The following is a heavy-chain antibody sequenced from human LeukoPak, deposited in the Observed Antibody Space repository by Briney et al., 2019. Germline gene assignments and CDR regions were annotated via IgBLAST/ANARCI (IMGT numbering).Heavy chain of an antibody. CDR3: ARVIAANGPGEAGWFDP. CDR2: IYPGDSDA. Sequence: KLGESLKISCKGSGYTFTSYWIGWVRQMPGKGLEWMGIIYPGDSDARYSPSFQGQVTISADKSISTAYLQWSSLKASDTAIYYCARVIAANGPGEAGWFDPWGQGTLVTVSS. V-gene: IGHV5-51*01. J-gene: IGHJ5*02. CDR1: GYTFTSYW. D-gene: IGHD6-6*01.